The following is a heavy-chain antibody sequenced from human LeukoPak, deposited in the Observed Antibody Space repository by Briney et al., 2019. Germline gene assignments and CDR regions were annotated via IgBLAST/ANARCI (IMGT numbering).Heavy chain of an antibody. CDR1: GFTFSSYG. J-gene: IGHJ2*01. D-gene: IGHD2-21*02. Sequence: GGSLRLSCAASGFTFSSYGMHWVRQAPGKGLEWVAFIRYDGSNKYYADSVKGRFTISRDNSKNTLYLQMNSLRAEDTAVYYCAKDGVLGGDYEGYFDLWGRGTLVPVSS. CDR3: AKDGVLGGDYEGYFDL. V-gene: IGHV3-30*02. CDR2: IRYDGSNK.